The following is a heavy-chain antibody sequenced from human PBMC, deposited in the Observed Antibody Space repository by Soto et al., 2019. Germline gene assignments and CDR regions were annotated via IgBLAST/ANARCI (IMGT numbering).Heavy chain of an antibody. Sequence: ASVKVSCKASGYTFITYDIHWVRQATGQGLEWMGWMNPSNGNAGYAQKFQGRVTMTRDTSISTAYMDLSSLRSEDTAVYFCARRKERSGPHYFDSWGQGTLVTVSS. CDR3: ARRKERSGPHYFDS. J-gene: IGHJ4*02. D-gene: IGHD6-25*01. CDR1: GYTFITYD. CDR2: MNPSNGNA. V-gene: IGHV1-8*01.